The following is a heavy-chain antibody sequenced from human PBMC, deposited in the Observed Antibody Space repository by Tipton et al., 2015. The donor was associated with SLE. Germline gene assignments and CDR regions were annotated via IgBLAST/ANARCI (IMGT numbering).Heavy chain of an antibody. D-gene: IGHD1-26*01. Sequence: TLSLTCTVSGGSITNHYWNWIRQPPGKGLEWIGYIHYSGTTHHNPSLKSRVTISVDTSKNQFSLKLNSVTATDAAVYYCARASFIVGSTTFWFDPWGQGALVIVSS. CDR3: ARASFIVGSTTFWFDP. CDR2: IHYSGTT. CDR1: GGSITNHY. V-gene: IGHV4-59*08. J-gene: IGHJ5*02.